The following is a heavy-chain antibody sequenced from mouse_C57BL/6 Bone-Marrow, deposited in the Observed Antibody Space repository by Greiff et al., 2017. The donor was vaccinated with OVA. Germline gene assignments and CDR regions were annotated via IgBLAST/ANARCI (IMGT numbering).Heavy chain of an antibody. CDR1: GFNIKDDY. Sequence: EVKLQESGAELVRPGASVKLSCTASGFNIKDDYMHWVKQRPEQGLEWIGWIDPENGDTAYASKFQGKATITADTSSNTAYLQLSSLTSDDTAVYNCTSDGNFDYWGQGTTLTVSS. V-gene: IGHV14-4*01. CDR2: IDPENGDT. J-gene: IGHJ2*01. CDR3: TSDGNFDY. D-gene: IGHD2-1*01.